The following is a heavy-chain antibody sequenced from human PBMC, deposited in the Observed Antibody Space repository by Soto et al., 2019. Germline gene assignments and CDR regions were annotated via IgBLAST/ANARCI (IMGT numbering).Heavy chain of an antibody. D-gene: IGHD3-3*01. CDR3: TTDCPVLRFVEWLFALDF. Sequence: GGSLRLSCAASGFTFINAWMSWVRQAPGKGLEWVGRIKSKTDGGTADYAAPVKGRFTISRDDSKNTLYLQMNSLKTEDTAVYYCTTDCPVLRFVEWLFALDFWGKGTTVTVSS. J-gene: IGHJ6*04. CDR2: IKSKTDGGTA. V-gene: IGHV3-15*01. CDR1: GFTFINAW.